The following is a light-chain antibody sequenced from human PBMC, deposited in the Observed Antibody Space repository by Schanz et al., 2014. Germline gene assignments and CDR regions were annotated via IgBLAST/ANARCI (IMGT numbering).Light chain of an antibody. Sequence: SYELTQPPSVSVAPGQTARITCGGDNIGSETVHWYQQKPGQAPVLVVYDDSDRPSGIPERFSGSNSGNTATLTINRVEAVDEADYYCQLWDSYSLHQVFGGGTKLTVL. V-gene: IGLV3-21*02. CDR3: QLWDSYSLHQV. J-gene: IGLJ3*02. CDR2: DDS. CDR1: NIGSET.